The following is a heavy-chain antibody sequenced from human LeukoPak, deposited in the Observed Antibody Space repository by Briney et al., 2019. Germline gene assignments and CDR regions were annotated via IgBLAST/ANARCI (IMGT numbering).Heavy chain of an antibody. CDR3: ATYTHWVAGDV. CDR1: GFTFSDYQ. CDR2: IKKDGSVK. J-gene: IGHJ6*02. Sequence: PGGSLRLSCAASGFTFSDYQMSWIRQAPGKGLEWVADIKKDGSVKEYVDSVKGRFTISRDNAKNSLYLQMDSLRAEDTAVYYCATYTHWVAGDVWGQGTTVSVSS. V-gene: IGHV3-7*01. D-gene: IGHD7-27*01.